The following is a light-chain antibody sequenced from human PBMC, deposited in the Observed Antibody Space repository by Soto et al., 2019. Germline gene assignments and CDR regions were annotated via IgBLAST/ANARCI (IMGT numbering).Light chain of an antibody. V-gene: IGKV3-15*01. J-gene: IGKJ1*01. CDR3: QQYNNWLKWT. CDR2: GAS. CDR1: QSVSSN. Sequence: EIVMTQSPATLSVSPGERATLSCRASQSVSSNLAWYQQKPGQAPRLLIYGASTRATGIPARFSGSGSGTEFTLTISGLQSEDFAVYYCQQYNNWLKWTFGQGTKVEIK.